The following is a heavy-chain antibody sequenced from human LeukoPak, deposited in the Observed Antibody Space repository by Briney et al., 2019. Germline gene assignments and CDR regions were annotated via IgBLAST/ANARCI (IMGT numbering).Heavy chain of an antibody. V-gene: IGHV4-39*01. J-gene: IGHJ4*02. CDR2: IYYSGST. CDR1: GGSISSSSYY. Sequence: SSETLSLTCTVSGGSISSSSYYWGWIRQPPGKGLGWIGSIYYSGSTYYNPSLKSRVTISVDTSKNQFSLKLSSVTAADTAVYYCARLRIVGATIDYWGQGTLVTVSS. CDR3: ARLRIVGATIDY. D-gene: IGHD1-26*01.